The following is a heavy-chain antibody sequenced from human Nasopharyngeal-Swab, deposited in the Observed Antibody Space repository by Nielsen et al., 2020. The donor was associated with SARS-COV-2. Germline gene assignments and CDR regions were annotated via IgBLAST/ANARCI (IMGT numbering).Heavy chain of an antibody. D-gene: IGHD3-22*01. V-gene: IGHV3-9*01. CDR1: GFTFDDYA. Sequence: SLKISCAASGFTFDDYAMYWVRQAPGKGLEWVSGISWNSGSIGYADSVKGRFTISRDNAKNSLYLQMNSLRAEDTALYYCAKLSGGYYDSSGLIYWGQGTLVTVSS. CDR2: ISWNSGSI. J-gene: IGHJ4*02. CDR3: AKLSGGYYDSSGLIY.